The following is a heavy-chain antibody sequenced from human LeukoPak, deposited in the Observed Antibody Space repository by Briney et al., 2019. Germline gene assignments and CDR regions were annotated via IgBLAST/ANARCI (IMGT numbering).Heavy chain of an antibody. CDR3: ARTQTPIRGYRSPGYSSGPSGF. Sequence: SVKVSCKASGGTFSSYAISWVRQAPGQGLEWMGGIIPIFGTANYAQKFQGRVTITADESTSTAYMELSSLRSEGTAIYYCARTQTPIRGYRSPGYSSGPSGFWGQGTLVSVSS. CDR2: IIPIFGTA. D-gene: IGHD6-25*01. CDR1: GGTFSSYA. V-gene: IGHV1-69*13. J-gene: IGHJ4*02.